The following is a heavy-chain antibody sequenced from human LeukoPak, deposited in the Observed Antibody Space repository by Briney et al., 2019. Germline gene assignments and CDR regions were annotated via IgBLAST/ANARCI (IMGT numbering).Heavy chain of an antibody. Sequence: GRSLRLSCAASGFTFSSYGMHWVRQAPGKGLEWVAVISYDGSNKYYADSVKGRFTISRDNSKNTLYLQMNSLRAEDTAVYYCARDLWCGADCYGTFDIWGQGTMVSVSS. V-gene: IGHV3-30*03. J-gene: IGHJ3*02. D-gene: IGHD2-21*02. CDR1: GFTFSSYG. CDR3: ARDLWCGADCYGTFDI. CDR2: ISYDGSNK.